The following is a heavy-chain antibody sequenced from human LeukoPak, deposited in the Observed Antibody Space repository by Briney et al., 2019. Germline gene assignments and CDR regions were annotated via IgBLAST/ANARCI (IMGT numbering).Heavy chain of an antibody. CDR3: ARHGGSTAYYYYYMDV. Sequence: SETLSLTCGVYGGSFSGYYWTWIRQPPGKGLEWIGEINHSGITNYNPSLKSRVTISIDTSKSQFSLKLSSVTAADTAVYYCARHGGSTAYYYYYMDVWGKGTTVTVSS. CDR1: GGSFSGYY. J-gene: IGHJ6*03. CDR2: INHSGIT. D-gene: IGHD3-16*01. V-gene: IGHV4-34*01.